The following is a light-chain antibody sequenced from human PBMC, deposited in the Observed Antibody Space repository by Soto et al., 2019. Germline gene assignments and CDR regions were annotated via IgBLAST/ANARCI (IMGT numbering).Light chain of an antibody. CDR1: QSVVTS. CDR2: DAS. Sequence: ESVFTQSPATLSLSPGERATLSCSASQSVVTSLAWYPQKPGQAPRLLIYDASYRATGVPTRFSGSGSGTEFTRTISSLQPEDFATDYCQQSYSTTLTFGQGTRLEIK. CDR3: QQSYSTTLT. J-gene: IGKJ5*01. V-gene: IGKV3-11*01.